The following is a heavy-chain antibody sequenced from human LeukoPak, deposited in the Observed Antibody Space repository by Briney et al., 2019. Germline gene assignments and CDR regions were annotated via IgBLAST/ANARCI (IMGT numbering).Heavy chain of an antibody. CDR1: GFTVSSNY. Sequence: GGSLRLSCAASGFTVSSNYISWVRQAPGKGLEWVSVIYSGGSTYYADSVKGRFTISRDNSKNTLYLQMNSLRAEDTAVYYCARGGGDGYNQDAFDIWGQGTMVTVSS. CDR2: IYSGGST. CDR3: ARGGGDGYNQDAFDI. V-gene: IGHV3-53*01. J-gene: IGHJ3*02. D-gene: IGHD5-24*01.